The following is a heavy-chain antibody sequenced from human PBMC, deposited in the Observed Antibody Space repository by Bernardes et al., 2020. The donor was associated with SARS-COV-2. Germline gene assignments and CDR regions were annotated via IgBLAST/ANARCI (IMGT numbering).Heavy chain of an antibody. Sequence: SETLSLTCAVYGGSFSGYYWSWIRQPPGKGLEWIGEINHSGSTNYNPSLKSRVTISVDTSKNQFSLKLSSVTAADTAVYYCARAGIAAAGTSAPDLDYWGQGTLVTVSS. CDR2: INHSGST. CDR3: ARAGIAAAGTSAPDLDY. CDR1: GGSFSGYY. J-gene: IGHJ4*02. D-gene: IGHD6-13*01. V-gene: IGHV4-34*01.